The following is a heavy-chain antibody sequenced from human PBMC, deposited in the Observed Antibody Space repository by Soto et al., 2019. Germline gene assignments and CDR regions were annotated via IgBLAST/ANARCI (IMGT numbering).Heavy chain of an antibody. D-gene: IGHD3-22*01. CDR1: GFTFSIYG. Sequence: GGSLRLSCASPGFTFSIYGMHWVRQAPGKGLEWVAVIWYDGSNKYYADSVKGRFTISRDNSKNTLYLQMNSLRAEDTAVYYCARAESYYYDSSGPKCPWGQGTLVTVSS. CDR2: IWYDGSNK. J-gene: IGHJ5*02. V-gene: IGHV3-33*01. CDR3: ARAESYYYDSSGPKCP.